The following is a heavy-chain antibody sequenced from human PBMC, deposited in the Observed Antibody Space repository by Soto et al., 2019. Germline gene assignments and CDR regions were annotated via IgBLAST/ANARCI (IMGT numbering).Heavy chain of an antibody. D-gene: IGHD1-1*01. Sequence: XVSLRLSCAASGFTFSNYAMHWVRQAAGKGLEWVALTSYDGNNEYYTDSVKGRFTISRDNSKNTLFLQMKSPRPEDTAVYYCAKDKGVFNWATSYFDYWGQGALVTVSS. CDR2: TSYDGNNE. CDR1: GFTFSNYA. J-gene: IGHJ4*02. CDR3: AKDKGVFNWATSYFDY. V-gene: IGHV3-30*18.